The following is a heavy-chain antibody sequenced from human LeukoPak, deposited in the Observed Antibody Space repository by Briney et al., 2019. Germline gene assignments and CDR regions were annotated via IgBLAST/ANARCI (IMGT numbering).Heavy chain of an antibody. CDR3: ARVWLSKGIAVAGSWYFDL. J-gene: IGHJ2*01. CDR2: INTNTGNP. Sequence: ASVKVSCKASGYTFTSYAMNWVRQAPGQGLEWMGWINTNTGNPTYAQGFTGRFVFSLDTSVSTAYLQISSLKAEDTAVYYCARVWLSKGIAVAGSWYFDLWGRGTLVTVSS. D-gene: IGHD6-19*01. V-gene: IGHV7-4-1*02. CDR1: GYTFTSYA.